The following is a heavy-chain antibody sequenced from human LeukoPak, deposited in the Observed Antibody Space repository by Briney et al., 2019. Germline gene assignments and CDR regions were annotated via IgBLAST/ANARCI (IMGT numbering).Heavy chain of an antibody. CDR3: ARDKLGYCRSSSCSGSHFDY. J-gene: IGHJ4*02. V-gene: IGHV3-7*03. Sequence: GGSLRLSCAASGFTFGNYWMSRVRQAPGKGLEWVANIKEDGSEKYYVDSVKGRFTISRDNARNSLYLQLNSLRAEDTAVYYCARDKLGYCRSSSCSGSHFDYWGQGTLVTVSS. CDR1: GFTFGNYW. CDR2: IKEDGSEK. D-gene: IGHD2-15*01.